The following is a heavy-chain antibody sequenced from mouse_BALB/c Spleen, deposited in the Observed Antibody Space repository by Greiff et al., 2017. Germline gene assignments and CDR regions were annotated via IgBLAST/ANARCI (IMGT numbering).Heavy chain of an antibody. Sequence: QVQLQQSGAELARPGASVKLSCKASGYTFTSYWMQWVKQRPGQGLEWIGAIYPGDGDTRYTQKFKGKATLTADKSSSTAYMQLSSLASEDSAVYYCARCYYGSSYVEDYFDYWGQGTTLTVSS. CDR2: IYPGDGDT. D-gene: IGHD1-1*01. J-gene: IGHJ2*01. CDR1: GYTFTSYW. CDR3: ARCYYGSSYVEDYFDY. V-gene: IGHV1-87*01.